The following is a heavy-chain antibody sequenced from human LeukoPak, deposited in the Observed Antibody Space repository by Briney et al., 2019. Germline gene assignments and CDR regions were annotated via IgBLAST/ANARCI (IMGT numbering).Heavy chain of an antibody. CDR1: GFTFGSYA. V-gene: IGHV3-23*01. CDR3: AKDQTGTNGAYFDY. Sequence: GASLRLSCAASGFTFGSYAMSWVRQAPGKGLEWVSAISGSGGSTYYADSVKGRFTISRDNSKNTLYLQMNSLRAEDTAVYYCAKDQTGTNGAYFDYWGQGTLVTVSS. D-gene: IGHD1-1*01. J-gene: IGHJ4*02. CDR2: ISGSGGST.